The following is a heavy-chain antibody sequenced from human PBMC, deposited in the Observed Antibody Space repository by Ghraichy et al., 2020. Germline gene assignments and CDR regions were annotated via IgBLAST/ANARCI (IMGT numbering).Heavy chain of an antibody. J-gene: IGHJ4*02. CDR2: LTSNGGVT. Sequence: GESLNISCAASGFTFSNHAMSWVRQAPGKGLEWVSSLTSNGGVTYCADSVKGRFTVSRDNSKNTLYLQMNRLRAEDTAIYYCAKDIGRDIFYYFDYWGQGTLVTVSS. CDR1: GFTFSNHA. D-gene: IGHD3-3*02. V-gene: IGHV3-23*01. CDR3: AKDIGRDIFYYFDY.